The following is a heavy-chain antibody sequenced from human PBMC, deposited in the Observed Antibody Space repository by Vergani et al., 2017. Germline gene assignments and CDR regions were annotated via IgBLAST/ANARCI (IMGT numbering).Heavy chain of an antibody. V-gene: IGHV4-31*03. Sequence: QVQLQESGPGLVKPSQTLSLTCTVSGGSISSGGYYWSWIRQHPGKGLEWIGYIYYSGSTYYNPSLKSRVTISVDTSKNQFSLKLSSVTAADTAVYYCARGPYCSGGSCIFSSLVAFDIWGQGTMVTVSP. J-gene: IGHJ3*02. CDR2: IYYSGST. D-gene: IGHD2-15*01. CDR1: GGSISSGGYY. CDR3: ARGPYCSGGSCIFSSLVAFDI.